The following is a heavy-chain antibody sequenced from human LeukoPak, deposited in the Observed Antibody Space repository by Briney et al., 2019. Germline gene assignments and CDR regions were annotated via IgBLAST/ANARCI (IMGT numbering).Heavy chain of an antibody. Sequence: GASVKVSCKASGYTFTSYDINWVRQATGQGLEWMGWMNPNSGNTGYAQKFQGRVTMTRNTSISTAYMELSSPRSEDTAVYYCARGSIFRIFRAFDIWGQGTMVTVSS. V-gene: IGHV1-8*01. CDR1: GYTFTSYD. D-gene: IGHD3-9*01. CDR3: ARGSIFRIFRAFDI. CDR2: MNPNSGNT. J-gene: IGHJ3*02.